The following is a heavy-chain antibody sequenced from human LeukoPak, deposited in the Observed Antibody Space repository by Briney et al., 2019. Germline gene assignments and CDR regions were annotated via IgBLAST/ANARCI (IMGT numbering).Heavy chain of an antibody. CDR1: GGSISSGDYY. V-gene: IGHV4-30-4*08. D-gene: IGHD3-22*01. CDR3: ARAKSGGYYYDSPMGN. J-gene: IGHJ4*02. CDR2: IYYSGST. Sequence: PSETLSLTCTVSGGSISSGDYYWSWIRQPPGKGLEWIGYIYYSGSTYYNPSLKSRVTISVDTSKNQFSLKLSSVTAADTAVYYCARAKSGGYYYDSPMGNWGQGTLVTVSS.